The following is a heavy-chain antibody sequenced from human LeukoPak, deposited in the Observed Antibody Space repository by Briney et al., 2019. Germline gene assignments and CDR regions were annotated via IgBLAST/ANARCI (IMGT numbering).Heavy chain of an antibody. V-gene: IGHV3-7*01. CDR3: ARDIQGELPTTSLDY. J-gene: IGHJ4*02. D-gene: IGHD1-26*01. CDR2: IGEDGSRK. Sequence: PGGSLRLSCAASGFTLSRYWMTWVRQAPGKGLEWVANIGEDGSRKYYVDSVNGRFTISRDNARNSLYLQMNSLRAEDTAVYYCARDIQGELPTTSLDYWGQGTLVTVSS. CDR1: GFTLSRYW.